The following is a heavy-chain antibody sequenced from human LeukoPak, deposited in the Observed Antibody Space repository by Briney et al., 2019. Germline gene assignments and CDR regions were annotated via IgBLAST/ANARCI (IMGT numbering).Heavy chain of an antibody. CDR3: AREDRVVVTAIGFDY. V-gene: IGHV1-2*02. CDR1: GYTFTGYY. Sequence: ASVKVSCKASGYTFTGYYMHWVRQAPGQGHEWMGWINPNSGGTNYAQKFQGRVTMTRDTSISTAYMELSRLRSDDTAVYYCAREDRVVVTAIGFDYWGQGTLVTVSS. J-gene: IGHJ4*02. D-gene: IGHD2-21*02. CDR2: INPNSGGT.